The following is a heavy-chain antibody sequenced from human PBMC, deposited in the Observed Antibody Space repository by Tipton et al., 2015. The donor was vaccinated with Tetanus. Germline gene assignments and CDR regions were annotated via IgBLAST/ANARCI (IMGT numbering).Heavy chain of an antibody. J-gene: IGHJ4*02. Sequence: TLSLTCTVSRGPISSYYWSWIRQPAGKGLEWIGHISNGNPDYAPSLNSWLTLSVDTSKNQIYLNLRSVTAADAGKYFCARGVTDGYNRRFDYWGQGTLVAVSS. CDR2: ISNGNP. V-gene: IGHV4-4*07. D-gene: IGHD5-24*01. CDR3: ARGVTDGYNRRFDY. CDR1: RGPISSYY.